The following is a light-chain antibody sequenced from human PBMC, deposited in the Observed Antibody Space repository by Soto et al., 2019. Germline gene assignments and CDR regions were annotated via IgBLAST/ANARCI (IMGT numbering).Light chain of an antibody. J-gene: IGLJ1*01. CDR2: DVS. V-gene: IGLV2-14*01. CDR3: SSYTRSSTLYV. CDR1: SSDVGGYNY. Sequence: QSALTQPASVSGSPGQSSTISCTGTSSDVGGYNYVSWYQQHPGKAPKVMIYDVSNRPSGVSNRFSGTKSGNTASLTISGLQAEDEADYYCSSYTRSSTLYVFGTGTKLTVL.